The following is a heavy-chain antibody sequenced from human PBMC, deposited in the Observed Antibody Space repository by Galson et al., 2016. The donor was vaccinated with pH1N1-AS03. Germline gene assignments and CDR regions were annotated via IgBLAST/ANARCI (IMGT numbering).Heavy chain of an antibody. J-gene: IGHJ6*02. CDR3: ARHPHSSFWRYGMGV. V-gene: IGHV5-51*01. Sequence: QSGAEVKKPGESLKISCKGSENSFARHWIAWVRQMPGKGLESMGIISPTDSDTRYSPSFQGRVTISAYKSTDTAYLQWNNLKASDTATYYCARHPHSSFWRYGMGVWGQGTTVIVSS. D-gene: IGHD6-13*01. CDR1: ENSFARHW. CDR2: ISPTDSDT.